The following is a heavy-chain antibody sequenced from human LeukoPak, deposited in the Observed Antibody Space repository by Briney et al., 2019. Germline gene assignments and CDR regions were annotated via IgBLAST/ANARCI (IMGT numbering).Heavy chain of an antibody. J-gene: IGHJ4*02. V-gene: IGHV1-2*02. Sequence: ASVKVSCKASGYTFTGYYMHWVRQAPGQGLEWMGWINPNSGGTNYAQKFQGRVTMTRDTSISTAYMELSRLRSDDTAVCYCARGATYCGGDCYSYFDYWGQGTLVTVSS. D-gene: IGHD2-21*02. CDR3: ARGATYCGGDCYSYFDY. CDR2: INPNSGGT. CDR1: GYTFTGYY.